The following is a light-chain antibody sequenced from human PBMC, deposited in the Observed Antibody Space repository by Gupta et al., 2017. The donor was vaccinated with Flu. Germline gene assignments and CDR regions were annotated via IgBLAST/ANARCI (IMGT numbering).Light chain of an antibody. J-gene: IGLJ1*01. CDR1: SSDVGGYNM. CDR3: TSYTGSSNFDV. Sequence: QSALTQPPSASGSPGQSVTISCTGSSSDVGGYNMVSWYQQHPGQAPKLIIYEVTKRPSGVPERFSGSKSGNTASLTVSGLQAEDEADYYCTSYTGSSNFDVFGTGTKVTVL. CDR2: EVT. V-gene: IGLV2-8*01.